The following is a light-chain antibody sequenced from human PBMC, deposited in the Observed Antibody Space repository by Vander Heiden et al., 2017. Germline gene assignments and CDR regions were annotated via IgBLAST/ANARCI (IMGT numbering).Light chain of an antibody. CDR1: RSDVGGYNY. V-gene: IGLV2-8*01. CDR2: EVS. CDR3: SSYAGSNNFV. Sequence: QSALTQPPSASGSPGQSVTISCTGTRSDVGGYNYVSWYQQHPGKAPKLMIYEVSKRPSGVPDRFSGSKSGNTASLTVSGLQAEDEADYYCSSYAGSNNFVFGTGTKVTGL. J-gene: IGLJ1*01.